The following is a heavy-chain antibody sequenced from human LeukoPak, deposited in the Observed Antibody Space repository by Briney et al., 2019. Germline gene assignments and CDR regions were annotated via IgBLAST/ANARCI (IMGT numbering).Heavy chain of an antibody. CDR3: ARDPNLALTGYLMIGLFDP. J-gene: IGHJ5*02. Sequence: SETLSLTCTVSGGSISSSSYYWGWIRQPPGKGLEWVGSIYYSGSSYYNPSLKSRVTISVDTSKNQFSLKLSSVTAADTAVYYCARDPNLALTGYLMIGLFDPWGQGTLVTVSS. CDR1: GGSISSSSYY. CDR2: IYYSGSS. V-gene: IGHV4-39*07. D-gene: IGHD3-9*01.